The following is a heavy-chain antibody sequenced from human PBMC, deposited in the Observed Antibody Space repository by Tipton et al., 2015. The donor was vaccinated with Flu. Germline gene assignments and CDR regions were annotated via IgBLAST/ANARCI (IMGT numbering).Heavy chain of an antibody. V-gene: IGHV3-30-3*01. Sequence: SLRLSCAASGFTFSSYAMHWVRQAPGKGLEWVAVISYDGSNKYYADSVKGRFTISRDNSKNTLYLQMNSLRAEDTAVYYCAREGADGYNWALDYWGQGTLVTVSS. D-gene: IGHD5-24*01. CDR2: ISYDGSNK. CDR3: AREGADGYNWALDY. J-gene: IGHJ4*02. CDR1: GFTFSSYA.